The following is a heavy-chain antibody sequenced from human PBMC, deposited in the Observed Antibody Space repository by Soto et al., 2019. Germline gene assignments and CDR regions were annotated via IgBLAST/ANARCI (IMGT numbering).Heavy chain of an antibody. CDR2: INPTGGSR. Sequence: QVQLVQSGAEVKKPGASVNISCKASGYTFRNHYIHWVRQAPGQGLEWMGIINPTGGSRNYAQRFQGRVTLTMDTSTATVYMELSSLRFEDTAVYYCARDLAAGDYWGQGTLVTVSS. CDR1: GYTFRNHY. CDR3: ARDLAAGDY. D-gene: IGHD2-15*01. V-gene: IGHV1-46*01. J-gene: IGHJ4*02.